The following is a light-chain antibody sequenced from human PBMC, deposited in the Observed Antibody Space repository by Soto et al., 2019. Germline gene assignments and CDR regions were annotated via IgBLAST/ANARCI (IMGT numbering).Light chain of an antibody. V-gene: IGKV1-27*01. J-gene: IGKJ4*01. CDR1: QGISNY. Sequence: DIQMTQSPSSLSASVGDRVTITCRASQGISNYLAWYQQIPGKVPKLLISAASTLQSGVPSRFSGSGSGTDFTLTISSLQSEDVATYYCQKYNNVRAFGGGTKVEIK. CDR2: AAS. CDR3: QKYNNVRA.